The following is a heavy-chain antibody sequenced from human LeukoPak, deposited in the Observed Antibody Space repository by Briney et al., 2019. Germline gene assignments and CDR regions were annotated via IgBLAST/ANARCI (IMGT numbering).Heavy chain of an antibody. CDR1: GGSISSSY. Sequence: RSSETLSLTCTVSGGSISSSYWSWIRQPPGKGLEWIGYIYYRGSTYYSPSLRSRVTMSVDTSKNEFSLKMNSVTAADTAVYYCARGGSSSPLDDWGQGTLVTVSS. CDR2: IYYRGST. D-gene: IGHD6-6*01. CDR3: ARGGSSSPLDD. V-gene: IGHV4-59*01. J-gene: IGHJ4*02.